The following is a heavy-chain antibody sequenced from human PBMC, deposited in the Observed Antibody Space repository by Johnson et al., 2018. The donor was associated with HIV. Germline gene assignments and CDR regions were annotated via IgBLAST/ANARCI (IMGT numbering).Heavy chain of an antibody. CDR3: ARGYILTGYSGAFDI. V-gene: IGHV3-66*01. J-gene: IGHJ3*02. D-gene: IGHD3-9*01. CDR1: GFTFSSYW. Sequence: EVQLVESGGGLVQPGGSLRLSCAASGFTFSSYWMSWVRQAPGKGLEWVGRIKSKTDGGSTHFADSVKGRFTISRDTSKNTVYLQRNSLRAEDTAVYYCARGYILTGYSGAFDIWGQGTMVTVSS. CDR2: IKSKTDGGST.